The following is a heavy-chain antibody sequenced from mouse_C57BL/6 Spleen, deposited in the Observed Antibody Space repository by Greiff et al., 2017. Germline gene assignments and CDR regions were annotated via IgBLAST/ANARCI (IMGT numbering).Heavy chain of an antibody. Sequence: QVQLKESGAELVKPGASVKISCKASGYAFSSYWMNWVKQRPGKGLEWIGQIYPGDGDTNYNGKFKGKATLTADKSSSTAYMQLSSLTSEDSAVYFCARLSYYGSSPAWFAYWGQGTLVTVSA. J-gene: IGHJ3*01. CDR1: GYAFSSYW. V-gene: IGHV1-80*01. D-gene: IGHD1-1*01. CDR3: ARLSYYGSSPAWFAY. CDR2: IYPGDGDT.